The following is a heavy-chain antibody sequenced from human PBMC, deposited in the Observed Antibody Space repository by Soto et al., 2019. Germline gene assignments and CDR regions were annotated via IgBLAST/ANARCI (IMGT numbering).Heavy chain of an antibody. J-gene: IGHJ4*02. D-gene: IGHD6-13*01. CDR2: ISYEGSNK. V-gene: IGHV3-30*18. CDR3: ANAGARWAAAASRDFDY. Sequence: QVQLVESGGGVVQPGRSLRLSCAASGFTFSSYGMHWVRQAPGKGLEWVAVISYEGSNKYYADSVKGRFTISRDNSKSTRYLQRNSLRAEDTAVDYCANAGARWAAAASRDFDYRVGGTLVTVSS. CDR1: GFTFSSYG.